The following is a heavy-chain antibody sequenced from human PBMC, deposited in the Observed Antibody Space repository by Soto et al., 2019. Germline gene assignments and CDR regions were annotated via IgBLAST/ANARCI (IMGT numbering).Heavy chain of an antibody. V-gene: IGHV3-23*01. CDR3: AKAGYSNYEGYFDY. J-gene: IGHJ4*02. Sequence: EVQLLEAGGVLVHPGGSLRLSCAVSGFTFSSYAMSWVRQAPGQGLEWVSAISGSGGNTYYADSVKGRFTISRDNSKNTLYLQMNSLRAEDTAVYYCAKAGYSNYEGYFDYWGQGTLVSVSS. CDR2: ISGSGGNT. CDR1: GFTFSSYA. D-gene: IGHD4-4*01.